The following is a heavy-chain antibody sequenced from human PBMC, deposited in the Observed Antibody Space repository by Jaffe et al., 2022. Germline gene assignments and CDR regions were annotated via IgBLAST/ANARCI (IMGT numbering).Heavy chain of an antibody. D-gene: IGHD3-22*01. J-gene: IGHJ4*02. V-gene: IGHV3-66*02. CDR2: IYSGGST. CDR3: ARGSGYYYDSSGYYPDY. Sequence: EVQLVESGGGLVQPGGSLRLSCAASGFTVSSNYMSWVRQAPGKGLEWVSVIYSGGSTYYADSVKGRFTISRDNSKNTLYLQMNSLRAEDTAVYYCARGSGYYYDSSGYYPDYWGQGTLVTVSS. CDR1: GFTVSSNY.